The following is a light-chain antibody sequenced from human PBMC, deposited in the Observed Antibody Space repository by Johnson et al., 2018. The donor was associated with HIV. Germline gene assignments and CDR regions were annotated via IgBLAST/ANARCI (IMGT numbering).Light chain of an antibody. V-gene: IGLV1-51*02. CDR2: ENN. CDR1: SSNIGNNY. Sequence: QSVLTQPPSVSAAPGQKVTISCSGSSSNIGNNYVSWYQQLPGTAPKLLIYENNKRPSGIPDRFSGSKSGTSATLGITGLQTGEEADYYCGTWDSSLSADVFGTGSKVTGL. J-gene: IGLJ1*01. CDR3: GTWDSSLSADV.